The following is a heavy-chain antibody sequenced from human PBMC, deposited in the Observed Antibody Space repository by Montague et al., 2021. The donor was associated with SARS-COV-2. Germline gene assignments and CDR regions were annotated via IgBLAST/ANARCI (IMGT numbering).Heavy chain of an antibody. J-gene: IGHJ6*02. V-gene: IGHV4-59*12. CDR1: GDSLTYFY. Sequence: SETLSLTCSVSGDSLTYFYWSWIRQSPGKGLEWIGYITSTGSNNYNPSXKSRFTISVDTSENHFSLKVTSVTAADTAVYYCTRYPITGTTGTIYNYYGMDVWGQGTTVTVSS. CDR2: ITSTGSN. CDR3: TRYPITGTTGTIYNYYGMDV. D-gene: IGHD1-20*01.